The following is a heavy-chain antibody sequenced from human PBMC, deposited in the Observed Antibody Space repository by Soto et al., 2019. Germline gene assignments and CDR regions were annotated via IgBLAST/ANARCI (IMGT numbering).Heavy chain of an antibody. J-gene: IGHJ4*02. Sequence: QVQLVQSGAEVKKPGASVKVSCKASGYTFTGYYMHWVRRAPGQGLEWMGWSNPNSGGTNYAQKFQGRVTMTRDTSISTAYMELSRLRSDDTAVYYCARTTWNLGSDLGYWGQGTLVTVSS. CDR3: ARTTWNLGSDLGY. CDR1: GYTFTGYY. D-gene: IGHD1-1*01. CDR2: SNPNSGGT. V-gene: IGHV1-2*02.